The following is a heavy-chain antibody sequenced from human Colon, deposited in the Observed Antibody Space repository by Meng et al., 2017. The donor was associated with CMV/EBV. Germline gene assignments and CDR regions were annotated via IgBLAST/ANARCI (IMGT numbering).Heavy chain of an antibody. D-gene: IGHD1-1*01. CDR2: INPNSGGT. Sequence: ASVKVSYKTSGYSFTDYYIHWVRQAPGQGLEWMGWINPNSGGTARARKFQGRVTLTRDTSTNTAYMELRSLRSDDTALYYCARERTTTTQSAFAIWGQGTKVTVSS. CDR1: GYSFTDYY. V-gene: IGHV1-2*02. J-gene: IGHJ3*02. CDR3: ARERTTTTQSAFAI.